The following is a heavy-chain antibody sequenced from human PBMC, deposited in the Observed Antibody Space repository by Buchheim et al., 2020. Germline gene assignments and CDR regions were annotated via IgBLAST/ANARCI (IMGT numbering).Heavy chain of an antibody. V-gene: IGHV3-30*04. J-gene: IGHJ5*02. D-gene: IGHD3-10*01. CDR3: ARDQGSSS. CDR2: ISYDGSNK. CDR1: GFTFSSYA. Sequence: QVQLVESGGGVVQPGRSLRLSCAASGFTFSSYAMHWVRQAPGKGLEWVAVISYDGSNKYYAHSVQGRFTISSDNSKNTLYLQMNSLRAEDTAVYYCARDQGSSSWGQGTL.